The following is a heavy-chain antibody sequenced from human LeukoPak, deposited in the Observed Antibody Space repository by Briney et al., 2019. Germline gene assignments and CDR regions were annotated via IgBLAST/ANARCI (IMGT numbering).Heavy chain of an antibody. CDR1: KFTFSTYA. CDR3: AKVASSVSVVDY. V-gene: IGHV3-30*04. Sequence: GGSLRLSCAASKFTFSTYAMHWVRQAPGKGLEWVSIISYDGSYKYYADSVKGRFTISRDNSKNTLFLQMNSLRAEDTAVYYCAKVASSVSVVDYWGQGTLVTVSS. J-gene: IGHJ4*02. CDR2: ISYDGSYK. D-gene: IGHD2-15*01.